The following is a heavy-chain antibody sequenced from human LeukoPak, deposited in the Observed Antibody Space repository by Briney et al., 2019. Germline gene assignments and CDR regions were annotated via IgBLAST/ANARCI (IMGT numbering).Heavy chain of an antibody. CDR3: ARAHRSGYFNY. D-gene: IGHD3-22*01. CDR2: ISSSSSYI. CDR1: RFTFSSYS. J-gene: IGHJ4*02. Sequence: GGSLRLSCAASRFTFSSYSMNWVRQAPGKGLEWVSSISSSSSYIYYADSVKGRFTISRDNAKNSLYLQMNSLRAEDTAVYYCARAHRSGYFNYWGQGTLVTVSS. V-gene: IGHV3-21*01.